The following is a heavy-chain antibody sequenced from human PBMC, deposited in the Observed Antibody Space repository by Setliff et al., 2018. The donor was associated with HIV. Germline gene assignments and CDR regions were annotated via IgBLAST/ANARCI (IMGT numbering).Heavy chain of an antibody. J-gene: IGHJ6*02. CDR2: INHSGNT. V-gene: IGHV4-34*01. D-gene: IGHD3-16*01. CDR3: ARQGAQQELTPFYSYGMDV. CDR1: SGSFSTYY. Sequence: SETLSLTCAVYSGSFSTYYWTWIRQPPGKGLEWIGEINHSGNTNYNPSLKSRVTMSVDTSKNQFSLKLNSVTAADTAVYYCARQGAQQELTPFYSYGMDVWGQGTTVTVSS.